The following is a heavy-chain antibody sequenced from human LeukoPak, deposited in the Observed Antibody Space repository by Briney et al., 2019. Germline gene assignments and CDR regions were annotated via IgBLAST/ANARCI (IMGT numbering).Heavy chain of an antibody. CDR1: GFTFDDYA. D-gene: IGHD1-26*01. CDR3: ARVGRQHLFGMDV. J-gene: IGHJ6*02. V-gene: IGHV3-9*01. Sequence: SLRLSCAASGFTFDDYAMHWVRQAPGKGLEWVSGISWNSGSIGYAGSVKGRFTISRDNAKNSLYLQMNSLRAEDTALYYCARVGRQHLFGMDVWGQGTTVTVSS. CDR2: ISWNSGSI.